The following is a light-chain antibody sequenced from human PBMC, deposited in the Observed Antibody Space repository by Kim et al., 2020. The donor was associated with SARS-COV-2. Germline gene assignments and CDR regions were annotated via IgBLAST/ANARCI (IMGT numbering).Light chain of an antibody. CDR3: QVWGSLCDHPV. J-gene: IGLJ2*01. V-gene: IGLV3-21*04. CDR2: YDS. Sequence: SYELTQPPSVSVAPGKTARITCGGNNIGTKSVHWYQQKPGQAPMLVIYYDSDRPSGIPERFAGSNSGNTATLTISRVEAGDEVEYYCQVWGSLCDHPVFG. CDR1: NIGTKS.